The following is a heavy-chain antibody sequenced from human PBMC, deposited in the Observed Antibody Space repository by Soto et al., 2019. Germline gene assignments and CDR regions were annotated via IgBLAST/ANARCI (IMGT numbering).Heavy chain of an antibody. CDR3: ARAFHYRSFVDY. Sequence: QVQLVESGGGVVQPGRSLRLSCAASGFTFSSYGMHWVRHAPGKGLEWVAVIWYDGSNKYYADSVKGRFTISRDNSKNTLYLQMNSLRAEDTAVYYCARAFHYRSFVDYWGQGTLVTVSS. CDR2: IWYDGSNK. V-gene: IGHV3-33*01. CDR1: GFTFSSYG. J-gene: IGHJ4*02. D-gene: IGHD6-6*01.